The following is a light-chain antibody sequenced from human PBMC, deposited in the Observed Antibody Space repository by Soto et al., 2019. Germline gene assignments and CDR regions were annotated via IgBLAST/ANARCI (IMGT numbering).Light chain of an antibody. J-gene: IGKJ2*01. CDR2: GAS. CDR1: QSVSSN. CDR3: QQYHNWPPEYS. Sequence: EIVMTQSPATLSVSPGERATLSCRASQSVSSNLAWYQQKPGQAPRLLIYGASTRPTGIPARFSGSGSGTELTLTISSLPSEDFAFYYCQQYHNWPPEYSFGQGTKLEIK. V-gene: IGKV3-15*01.